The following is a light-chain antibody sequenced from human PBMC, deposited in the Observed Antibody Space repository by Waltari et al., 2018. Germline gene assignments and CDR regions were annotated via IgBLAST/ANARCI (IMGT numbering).Light chain of an antibody. V-gene: IGKV4-1*01. J-gene: IGKJ2*01. CDR2: WAS. CDR1: LSVLYSSKNKNY. Sequence: DIVMTQSPDSLAVSLGERATINCKSSLSVLYSSKNKNYLAWYQQKPGQPPKLIIYWASTRDAGVPDRFSGSGSGTDFTLTISSLQAEDVAVYYCQEYYGTPPDTFGQGTKLEIK. CDR3: QEYYGTPPDT.